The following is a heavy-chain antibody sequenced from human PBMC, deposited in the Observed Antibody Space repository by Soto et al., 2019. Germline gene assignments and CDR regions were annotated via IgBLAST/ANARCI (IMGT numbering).Heavy chain of an antibody. J-gene: IGHJ5*02. V-gene: IGHV4-59*01. CDR3: ARGQYCSGGSCERFDP. CDR2: IYHSGTA. Sequence: QVQLQESGPGLVQPSETLSLTCTVSDGSISTYFWTWIRQPPGKGLEWIGHIYHSGTADYNPSLKSRVAMSVDTSKNQFSLNLTSVTAADTATYYCARGQYCSGGSCERFDPWGQGALVTVSS. CDR1: DGSISTYF. D-gene: IGHD2-15*01.